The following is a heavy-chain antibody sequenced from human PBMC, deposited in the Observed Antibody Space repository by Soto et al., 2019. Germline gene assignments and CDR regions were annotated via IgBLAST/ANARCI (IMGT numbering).Heavy chain of an antibody. Sequence: GGSLRLCCVASGFAFSAHGMHWVRQAPSGRLEWVAVLSYDGSNRYYVDSVKGRFTISRDNSKNTLHLEMNSLGVDDTATYYCAKDLGRFTIFGLANYGIDVWGQGSTVTVAS. D-gene: IGHD3-3*01. J-gene: IGHJ6*02. CDR2: LSYDGSNR. CDR1: GFAFSAHG. V-gene: IGHV3-30*18. CDR3: AKDLGRFTIFGLANYGIDV.